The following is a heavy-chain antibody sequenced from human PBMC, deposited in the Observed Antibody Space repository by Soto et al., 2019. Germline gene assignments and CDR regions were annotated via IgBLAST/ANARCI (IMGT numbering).Heavy chain of an antibody. V-gene: IGHV1-18*01. J-gene: IGHJ4*02. CDR1: GYSFTSYG. CDR2: MNTYNGIT. Sequence: ASVKLYCTASGYSFTSYGISWVRQAPGQGLEWMGWMNTYNGITNYAPKLQGRVTMSTDTTTSTAYMELRRLISDDTAVYYCARSTYYGSGKYDKAVWGQRTRV. D-gene: IGHD3-10*01. CDR3: ARSTYYGSGKYDKAV.